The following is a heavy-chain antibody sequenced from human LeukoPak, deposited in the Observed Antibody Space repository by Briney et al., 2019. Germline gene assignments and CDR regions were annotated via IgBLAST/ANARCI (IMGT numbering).Heavy chain of an antibody. CDR3: ARGIAVAGRGRNWFDP. D-gene: IGHD6-19*01. CDR1: GGSISSGGYY. CDR2: IYYSGST. Sequence: NPSETLSLTCTVSGGSISSGGYYWSWIRQHPGKGLEWIGYIYYSGSTYYNPSLKSRVTISVDTSKNQFSLKLSSVTAADTAVYYCARGIAVAGRGRNWFDPWGQGTLVTVSS. V-gene: IGHV4-31*03. J-gene: IGHJ5*02.